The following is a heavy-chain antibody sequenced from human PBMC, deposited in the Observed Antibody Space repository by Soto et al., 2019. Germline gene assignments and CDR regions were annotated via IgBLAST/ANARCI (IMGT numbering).Heavy chain of an antibody. CDR1: GFTFSSNG. V-gene: IGHV3-33*01. Sequence: QVHLVESGGGVVQPGTSLRLSCTASGFTFSSNGMQWVRQAPGKGLEWVAVIWYDGSKKYYADTVKGRFTISRDNSKSTLFLQMNRLRGEDTAVYYCGRVLGCSGGSCNAPPPDYWGQGTLVTVSS. CDR2: IWYDGSKK. CDR3: GRVLGCSGGSCNAPPPDY. D-gene: IGHD2-15*01. J-gene: IGHJ4*02.